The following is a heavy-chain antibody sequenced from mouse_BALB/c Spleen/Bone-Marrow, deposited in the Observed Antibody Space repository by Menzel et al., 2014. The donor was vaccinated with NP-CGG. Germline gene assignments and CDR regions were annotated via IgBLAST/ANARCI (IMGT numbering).Heavy chain of an antibody. CDR3: ARDENYDIYWCFDV. V-gene: IGHV7-3*02. CDR2: IRNKANGYTT. D-gene: IGHD1-1*01. J-gene: IGHJ1*01. CDR1: GFTFTDYY. Sequence: EVKVEESGGGLVQPGGSLRLSCATSGFTFTDYYMSWVRQTPGKALEWLGFIRNKANGYTTDYSVSVKGRFTISRDNSQSILYLQMNTLRAEDSATYYCARDENYDIYWCFDVWGAGTTVTVSS.